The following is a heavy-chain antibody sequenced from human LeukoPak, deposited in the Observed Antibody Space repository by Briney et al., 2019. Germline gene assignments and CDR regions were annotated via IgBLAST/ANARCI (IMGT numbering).Heavy chain of an antibody. V-gene: IGHV3-30-3*01. Sequence: GRSLRLSCAASGFTFSSYAMRWVRQAPGKGLEWVAVISYDGSNKYYADSVKGRFTISRDNSKNTLYLQMNSLRAEDTAVYYCARDFYYDSSGYPKNWFDPWGQGTLVTVSS. J-gene: IGHJ5*02. D-gene: IGHD3-22*01. CDR1: GFTFSSYA. CDR3: ARDFYYDSSGYPKNWFDP. CDR2: ISYDGSNK.